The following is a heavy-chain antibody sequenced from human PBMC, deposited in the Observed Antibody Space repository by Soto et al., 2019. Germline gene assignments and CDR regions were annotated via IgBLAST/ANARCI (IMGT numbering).Heavy chain of an antibody. D-gene: IGHD3-22*01. J-gene: IGHJ5*02. CDR2: IYTSGST. V-gene: IGHV4-4*07. Sequence: QVQLQESGPGLVKPSETLSLTCTVSGGSISSYYWSWIRQPAGKGLEWIGRIYTSGSTNYNPSLKRRVTMSVDTSKNQFSLKLSSVTAADTAVYYCARSLREATYYYDSSTPFDPWGQGTLVTVSS. CDR3: ARSLREATYYYDSSTPFDP. CDR1: GGSISSYY.